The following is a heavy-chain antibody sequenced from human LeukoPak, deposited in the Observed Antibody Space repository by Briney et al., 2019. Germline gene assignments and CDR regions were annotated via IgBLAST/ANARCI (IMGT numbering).Heavy chain of an antibody. D-gene: IGHD6-19*01. CDR3: ARDEDVGSGWYGFCDS. CDR1: GYTFTGYY. V-gene: IGHV1-2*02. Sequence: ASVKVSCKASGYTFTGYYVHRVRQAPGQGLEWMGWINPNSGGTNYAQKFQGRVTMTRDTSISTAYMELSRLRSDDTAVYYCARDEDVGSGWYGFCDSWGQGTLVTVSS. CDR2: INPNSGGT. J-gene: IGHJ4*02.